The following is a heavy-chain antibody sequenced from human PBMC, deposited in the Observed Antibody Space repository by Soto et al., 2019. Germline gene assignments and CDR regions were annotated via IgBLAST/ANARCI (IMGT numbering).Heavy chain of an antibody. CDR2: ISIVGTTI. CDR3: ARVNLFSISD. Sequence: QVQLVESGGGLVKPGGSLRLSCAASGFTFSDYYMSWIRQAPGKGLEWVSFISIVGTTIYYADSVKGRFTISRDNAKNSLFLQMNNLRAEDTAVYYCARVNLFSISDWGQGTLVTVSS. J-gene: IGHJ4*02. D-gene: IGHD3-3*01. CDR1: GFTFSDYY. V-gene: IGHV3-11*01.